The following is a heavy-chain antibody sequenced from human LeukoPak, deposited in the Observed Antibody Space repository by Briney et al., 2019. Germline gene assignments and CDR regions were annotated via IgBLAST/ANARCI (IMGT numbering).Heavy chain of an antibody. CDR1: GGSFSGYF. D-gene: IGHD1-26*01. CDR3: ARGQRGGSYDAFDI. J-gene: IGHJ3*02. V-gene: IGHV4-34*01. CDR2: INHSGST. Sequence: SETLSVTCAVYGGSFSGYFWSWIRQPPGKGLEWIGEINHSGSTNYNPSLKSRDIISVDTSKNQFSLKLSSVTAADTAVYSCARGQRGGSYDAFDIWGQGTMVTVSS.